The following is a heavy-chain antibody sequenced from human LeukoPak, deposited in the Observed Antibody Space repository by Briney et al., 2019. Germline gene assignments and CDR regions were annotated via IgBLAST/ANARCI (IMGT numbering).Heavy chain of an antibody. J-gene: IGHJ3*01. D-gene: IGHD2-2*01. V-gene: IGHV3-21*01. Sequence: GGSLTLSCSASGFTFSSYSIDWVRQAPGKGLEWVSFISSGSGSISYADSVKGRFTISRGNAKNSLYLQMSSLRAEDTAVYYCGRACSSYTCGSRGGVYAIDVWGLGTMVTVSS. CDR1: GFTFSSYS. CDR3: GRACSSYTCGSRGGVYAIDV. CDR2: ISSGSGSI.